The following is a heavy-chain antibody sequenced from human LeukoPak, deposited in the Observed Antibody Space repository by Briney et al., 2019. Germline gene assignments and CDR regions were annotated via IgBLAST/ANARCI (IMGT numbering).Heavy chain of an antibody. CDR3: ARGRMVRGVIITSWFDP. CDR1: GYTFTSYD. Sequence: GASVKVSCKASGYTFTSYDINWVRQATGQGLEWMGWMNPNSGNTGYARKFQGRVTMTRNTSISTAYMELSSLRSEDTAVYYCARGRMVRGVIITSWFDPWGQGTLVTVSS. D-gene: IGHD3-10*01. CDR2: MNPNSGNT. V-gene: IGHV1-8*01. J-gene: IGHJ5*02.